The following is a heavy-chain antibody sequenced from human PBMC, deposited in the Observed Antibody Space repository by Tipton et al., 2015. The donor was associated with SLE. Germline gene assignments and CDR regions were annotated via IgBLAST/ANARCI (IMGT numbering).Heavy chain of an antibody. CDR3: ASVGGGYDYYFDY. Sequence: TLSLTCAVSGYSISSGYYWGWIRQPPGKGLEWIASLDDSGHTNYNPSLSSRISTSIDTPRGQFSLRLTSVTAADTAVYYCASVGGGYDYYFDYWGQGTLVTVSS. J-gene: IGHJ4*02. CDR2: LDDSGHT. CDR1: GYSISSGYY. D-gene: IGHD5-12*01. V-gene: IGHV4-38-2*01.